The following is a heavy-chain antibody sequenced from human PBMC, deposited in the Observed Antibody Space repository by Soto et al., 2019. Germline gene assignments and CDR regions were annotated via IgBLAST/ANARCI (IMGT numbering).Heavy chain of an antibody. Sequence: QMQLVQSGPEVKKPGTSVKVSCKASGFTFTSSAMQWVRQARGQRLEWIGWIVVGSGNTNYAQKFQERVTITRDMSTSAAYIELSSLLSEDTEVYYCAADSQIAAAGLGAFDIWGQGPMVTVSS. J-gene: IGHJ3*02. D-gene: IGHD6-13*01. CDR3: AADSQIAAAGLGAFDI. V-gene: IGHV1-58*02. CDR1: GFTFTSSA. CDR2: IVVGSGNT.